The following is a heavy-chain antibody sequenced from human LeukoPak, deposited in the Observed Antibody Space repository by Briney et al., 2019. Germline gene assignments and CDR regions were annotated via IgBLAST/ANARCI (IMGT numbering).Heavy chain of an antibody. Sequence: ASVKVSCKASGYTLTGYSMHGVRQAPGQGLEWMGWMNPNSGGTKYAQKFQGRVTMTRDTSISTAYMELSRLRSDDTAMYYCARDKLGLGELPLSDQWVQGTLVTVFS. CDR2: MNPNSGGT. J-gene: IGHJ5*02. D-gene: IGHD3-16*02. CDR1: GYTLTGYS. CDR3: ARDKLGLGELPLSDQ. V-gene: IGHV1-2*02.